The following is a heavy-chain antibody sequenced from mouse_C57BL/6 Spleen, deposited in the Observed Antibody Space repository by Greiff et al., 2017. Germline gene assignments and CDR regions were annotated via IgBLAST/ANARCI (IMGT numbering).Heavy chain of an antibody. CDR1: GFTFSSYG. V-gene: IGHV5-6*02. CDR3: ARDYGSSLAWFAY. CDR2: ISSGGSYT. Sequence: EVKLEESGGDLVKPGGSLKLSCAASGFTFSSYGMSWVRQTPDKRLEWVATISSGGSYTYYPDSVKGRFTISRDNAKNTLYLQMSSLKSEDTAMYYCARDYGSSLAWFAYWGQGTLVTVSA. J-gene: IGHJ3*01. D-gene: IGHD1-1*01.